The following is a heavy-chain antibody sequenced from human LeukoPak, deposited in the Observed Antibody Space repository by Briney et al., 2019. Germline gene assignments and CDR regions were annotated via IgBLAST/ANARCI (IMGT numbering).Heavy chain of an antibody. V-gene: IGHV3-23*01. J-gene: IGHJ4*02. CDR1: GLIFSDYA. D-gene: IGHD3-3*01. Sequence: GGSLRLSCAASGLIFSDYAMTWFRQAPGKGLEWVSTITSGFTPHYADSVKGRFTISRDNSKNMFHLQLNSLRAEYTAGYYCAKEYPDQRVAAVFFEYWGQGTPVTASS. CDR3: AKEYPDQRVAAVFFEY. CDR2: ITSGFTP.